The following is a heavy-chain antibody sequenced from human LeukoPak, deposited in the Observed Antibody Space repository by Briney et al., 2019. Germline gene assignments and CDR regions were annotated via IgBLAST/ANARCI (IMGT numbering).Heavy chain of an antibody. CDR2: INPNSGGT. Sequence: GASVKVSCKASGYTFTGYYMHWVRQAPGQGLEWMGRINPNSGGTNYAQKFQGRVTMTRDTSISTAYMELSRLRSDDTAVYYCGRGGYDFVYYYYGMDVWGQGTTVTVSS. J-gene: IGHJ6*02. CDR1: GYTFTGYY. D-gene: IGHD3-3*01. CDR3: GRGGYDFVYYYYGMDV. V-gene: IGHV1-2*06.